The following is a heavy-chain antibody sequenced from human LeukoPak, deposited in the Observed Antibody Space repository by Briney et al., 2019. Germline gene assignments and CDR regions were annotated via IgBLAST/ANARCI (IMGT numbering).Heavy chain of an antibody. CDR3: AGTGCSSTSCYNHALDI. J-gene: IGHJ3*02. CDR1: GGSFSGYY. D-gene: IGHD2-2*02. CDR2: INHSGST. V-gene: IGHV4-34*01. Sequence: PSETLSLTCAVYGGSFSGYYWSWIPQPPGKGLEWIGEINHSGSTNYNPSLKSRVTISVDTSKNQFSLKLSSVTAADTAVYHCAGTGCSSTSCYNHALDIWGQGTMVTVSS.